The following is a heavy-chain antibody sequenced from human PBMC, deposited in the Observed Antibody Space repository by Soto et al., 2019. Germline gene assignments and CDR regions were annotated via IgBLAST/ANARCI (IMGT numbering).Heavy chain of an antibody. CDR2: IRQDGSEK. J-gene: IGHJ4*02. V-gene: IGHV3-7*01. D-gene: IGHD4-4*01. Sequence: EVQLVESGGGLVQPGGSLRLSCAASGFTFSNYCMTWVRQAPGKGLEWVANIRQDGSEKYYVDSVKGRFTISRDNAKNSLSRQMNSLTADDTAVYYCARDTVTGGFFDCWGQGALVTVSS. CDR1: GFTFSNYC. CDR3: ARDTVTGGFFDC.